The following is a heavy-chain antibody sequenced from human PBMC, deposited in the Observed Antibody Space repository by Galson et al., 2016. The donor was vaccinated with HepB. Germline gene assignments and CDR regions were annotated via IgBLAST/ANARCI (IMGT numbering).Heavy chain of an antibody. V-gene: IGHV4-39*07. CDR2: VSYSGST. CDR3: ARVRITGPSRGLFDH. D-gene: IGHD1-20*01. CDR1: GGSISSSSYF. Sequence: SETLSLTCTVSGGSISSSSYFWDWIRQPPGKGLEWIGTVSYSGSTYYNPSLKSRVNISVDTSKNQFSLKLTAVTAADTAVYYCARVRITGPSRGLFDHWGQGALVSVSS. J-gene: IGHJ4*02.